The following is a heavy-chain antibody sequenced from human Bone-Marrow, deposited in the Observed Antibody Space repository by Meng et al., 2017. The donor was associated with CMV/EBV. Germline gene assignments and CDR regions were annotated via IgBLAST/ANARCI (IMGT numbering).Heavy chain of an antibody. CDR2: IYDKGST. V-gene: IGHV4-59*01. Sequence: GSLRLSCTVSGASISSYYWSWIRQPPGKGPEWIGHIYDKGSTNHNPSLKSRVTISVDTSKNHFSLKLTSVTAADTAVYYCAREEGYGDYRYNWFAPWGQGYRVTGAS. D-gene: IGHD4-17*01. CDR3: AREEGYGDYRYNWFAP. CDR1: GASISSYY. J-gene: IGHJ5*02.